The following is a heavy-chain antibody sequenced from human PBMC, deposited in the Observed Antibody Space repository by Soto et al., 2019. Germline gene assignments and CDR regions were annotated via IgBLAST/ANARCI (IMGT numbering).Heavy chain of an antibody. Sequence: VKVSCKASGYTFTSYGISWVRQAPGQGHERMGWISAYNGNTNYAQKLQGRVTMTTDTSTSTAYMELRSLRSDDTAVYYCAIDRYGIVVVVAATQDAFDIWGQGTMVTVSS. V-gene: IGHV1-18*01. CDR3: AIDRYGIVVVVAATQDAFDI. CDR1: GYTFTSYG. CDR2: ISAYNGNT. J-gene: IGHJ3*02. D-gene: IGHD2-15*01.